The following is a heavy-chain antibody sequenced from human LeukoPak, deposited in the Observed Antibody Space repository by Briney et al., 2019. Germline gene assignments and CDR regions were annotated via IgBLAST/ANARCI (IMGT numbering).Heavy chain of an antibody. D-gene: IGHD3-10*01. CDR1: GASISSYC. Sequence: PAGTLSLTCTVSGASISSYCWTWIRQPPGKGLEWIGRIYTSGSTHYSPSLQRRVPMSVDTSKNEFPLKLSSVTAADTDVYYCARVPSGTYNFHYRGERALRPVSS. CDR3: ARVPSGTYNFHY. V-gene: IGHV4-4*07. CDR2: IYTSGST. J-gene: IGHJ4*02.